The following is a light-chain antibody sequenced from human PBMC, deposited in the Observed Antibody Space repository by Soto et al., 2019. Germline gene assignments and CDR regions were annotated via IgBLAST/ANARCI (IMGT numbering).Light chain of an antibody. CDR1: SSEVGGYKF. CDR2: EVS. Sequence: QSVLTQPASVSGSPGQSITISCTGTSSEVGGYKFVSWYQQHPGKAPKLMIYEVSNRPSGVSSRFSGSKSGNTASLTISGLQAEDEADYYCGSYTGSIYVFGPGTKLTVL. CDR3: GSYTGSIYV. V-gene: IGLV2-14*01. J-gene: IGLJ1*01.